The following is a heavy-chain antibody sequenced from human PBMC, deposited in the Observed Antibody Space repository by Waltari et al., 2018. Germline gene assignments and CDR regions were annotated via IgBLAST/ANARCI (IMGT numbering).Heavy chain of an antibody. CDR3: ASGRERSYGSANYYQLDY. Sequence: QVQLVQSGAEMKKPGASVTLSCMASGYTVFAYPIHWVRQAPGQRLGWMGWMTGNDNKKYSRTYQGRVTITRDRAASTTYMDLSSLRSEDTAVYYCASGRERSYGSANYYQLDYWGQGTLVTVSS. CDR1: GYTVFAYP. V-gene: IGHV1-3*01. CDR2: MTGNDNK. J-gene: IGHJ4*02. D-gene: IGHD3-10*01.